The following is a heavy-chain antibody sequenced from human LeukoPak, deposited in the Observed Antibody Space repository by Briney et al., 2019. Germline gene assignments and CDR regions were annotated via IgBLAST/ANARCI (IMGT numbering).Heavy chain of an antibody. V-gene: IGHV4-38-2*02. CDR2: IYHSGST. J-gene: IGHJ4*02. Sequence: SETLSLTCTVSGYSISSGYYWGWIRQPPGKGLEWIGSIYHSGSTYYNPSLKSRVTISVDTSKNQFSLKLGSVTAADTAVYYCARGRAMVRGVPLYYFDYWGQGTLVTVSS. D-gene: IGHD3-10*01. CDR3: ARGRAMVRGVPLYYFDY. CDR1: GYSISSGYY.